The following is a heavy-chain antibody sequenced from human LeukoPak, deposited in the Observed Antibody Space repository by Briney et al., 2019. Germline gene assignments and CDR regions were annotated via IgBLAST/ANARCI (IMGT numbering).Heavy chain of an antibody. CDR3: AKGADSRWYHYYHGMEV. V-gene: IGHV3-23*01. CDR1: GFTFTTCA. CDR2: TSGSGGST. J-gene: IGHJ6*02. D-gene: IGHD6-13*01. Sequence: GGSLRLSCAASGFTFTTCAMTWVRQAPGKGLEWVSATSGSGGSTYYADSVKGRFTISRDNSRNRLYLQMNSLRADDTAIYYCAKGADSRWYHYYHGMEVWGQGTTATVSS.